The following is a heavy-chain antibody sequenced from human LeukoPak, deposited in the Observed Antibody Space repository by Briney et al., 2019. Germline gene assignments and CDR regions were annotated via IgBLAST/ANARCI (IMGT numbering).Heavy chain of an antibody. V-gene: IGHV4-34*01. Sequence: SSETLSLTCAVYGGSFSGYYWSWIRQPPGKGLEWIGEINHSGSTNYNPSLKSRVTISVDTSKNQFSLKLSSVTAADTAVCYCARAPYGSGSYYKAYYYGMDVWGQGTTVTVSS. D-gene: IGHD3-10*01. CDR2: INHSGST. J-gene: IGHJ6*02. CDR3: ARAPYGSGSYYKAYYYGMDV. CDR1: GGSFSGYY.